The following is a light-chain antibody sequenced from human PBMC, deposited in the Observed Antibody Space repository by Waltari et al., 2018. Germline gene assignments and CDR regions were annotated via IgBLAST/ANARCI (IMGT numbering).Light chain of an antibody. J-gene: IGKJ5*01. CDR1: QSIASY. V-gene: IGKV1-39*01. CDR3: QQGYTTPVT. Sequence: DIQMTQSPSSLSASVGDRVTITCRASQSIASYLNWYQQKPGKAPELLIYGASNLKSEVPSRFSGSGSGTDFTLTISSLQPEDFATYYCQQGYTTPVTFGQGTRLDIK. CDR2: GAS.